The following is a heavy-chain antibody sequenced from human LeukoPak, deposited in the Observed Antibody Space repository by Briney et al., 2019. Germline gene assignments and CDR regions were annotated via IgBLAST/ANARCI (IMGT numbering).Heavy chain of an antibody. CDR1: GGSISSRSYY. Sequence: SETLSLTCTVSGGSISSRSYYWSWIRQPAGKGLEWIGRIYSSGSTNYNPSLKSRVTISVDTSKNQFSLNLNSVTAADTAVYYCARDRRTYGSGEDWGQGILVTVSS. V-gene: IGHV4-61*02. CDR3: ARDRRTYGSGED. D-gene: IGHD3-10*01. J-gene: IGHJ4*02. CDR2: IYSSGST.